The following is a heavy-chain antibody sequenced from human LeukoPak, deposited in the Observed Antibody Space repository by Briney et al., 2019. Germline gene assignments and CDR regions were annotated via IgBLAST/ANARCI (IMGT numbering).Heavy chain of an antibody. Sequence: ASVKVSCKASGYTFTSYGISWVRQAPGQGLEWMGWISAYNGNRLYAQRFQGRITLTTDTSTSTSYMELRSLEYDDTAIYYCARDNDKVVDHWGQGTLVTVSS. CDR2: ISAYNGNR. CDR3: ARDNDKVVDH. V-gene: IGHV1-18*01. J-gene: IGHJ4*01. D-gene: IGHD1-1*01. CDR1: GYTFTSYG.